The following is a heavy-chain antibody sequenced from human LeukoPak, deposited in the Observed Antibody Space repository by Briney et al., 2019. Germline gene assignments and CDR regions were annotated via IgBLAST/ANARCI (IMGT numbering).Heavy chain of an antibody. CDR2: INWNGGST. CDR3: ARGDYGGGYYYYYMDV. D-gene: IGHD4-17*01. Sequence: GGSLRLPCAASGFTFDDYGMSWVRQAPGKGLEWVSGINWNGGSTGYADSVKGRFTISRDNAKNSLYLQMNSLRAEDTALYYCARGDYGGGYYYYYMDVWGKGTTVTVSS. J-gene: IGHJ6*03. V-gene: IGHV3-20*04. CDR1: GFTFDDYG.